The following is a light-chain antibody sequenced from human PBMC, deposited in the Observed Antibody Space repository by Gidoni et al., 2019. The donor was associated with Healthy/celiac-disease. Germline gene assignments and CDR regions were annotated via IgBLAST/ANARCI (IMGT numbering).Light chain of an antibody. Sequence: DLQMTQSPSSRAASVGDRVTITCRASQSSSSYLNWYQQKPGKAPKLLIYAASSVQSGVPSSVSGSGSGTDFTLTISSLQPEDFATYYCQQSYSTPPTFGQGTKVEIK. CDR2: AAS. J-gene: IGKJ1*01. CDR3: QQSYSTPPT. V-gene: IGKV1-39*01. CDR1: QSSSSY.